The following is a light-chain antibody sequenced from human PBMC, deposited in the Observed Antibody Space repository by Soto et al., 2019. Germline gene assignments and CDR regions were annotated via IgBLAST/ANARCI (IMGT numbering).Light chain of an antibody. Sequence: DIQLTQSPSFLSASVGDRVTITCRASQGIANYLAWYQQKPGKARKVLIYDASTLQSGVPSRFSGSGSGTEFTLTISSLQPEDFATYYCQQAKSYPYTFGQGTQLEIK. J-gene: IGKJ2*01. V-gene: IGKV1-9*01. CDR2: DAS. CDR3: QQAKSYPYT. CDR1: QGIANY.